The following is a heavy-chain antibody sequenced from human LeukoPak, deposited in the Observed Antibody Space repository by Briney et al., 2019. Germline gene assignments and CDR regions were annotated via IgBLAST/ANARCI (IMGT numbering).Heavy chain of an antibody. CDR3: ASQGYCSSGSCSFPRHPFDY. CDR2: IKQDGSEK. D-gene: IGHD2-15*01. V-gene: IGHV3-7*01. J-gene: IGHJ4*02. CDR1: GFTFRTYW. Sequence: GGSLRLSCAASGFTFRTYWMSWVRQAPGKGLEWVANIKQDGSEKYYVDSVRGRFTISRDNAKNSQSLQMNSLRAEDTAVYYCASQGYCSSGSCSFPRHPFDYWGQGTLVTVSS.